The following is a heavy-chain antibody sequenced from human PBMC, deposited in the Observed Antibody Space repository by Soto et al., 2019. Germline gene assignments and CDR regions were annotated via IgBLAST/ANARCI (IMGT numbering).Heavy chain of an antibody. J-gene: IGHJ4*02. Sequence: GGSLRLSCAASGFTFSTYAMNWVRQVPGRGLEWVSGIIGSGTIIEYADSVKGRFTISRDNSRNTLFLQMNSLRAEDTAVYYCARDYYKYYDSSGYYRSPAYWGQGTLVTVSS. CDR1: GFTFSTYA. CDR2: IIGSGTII. V-gene: IGHV3-23*01. CDR3: ARDYYKYYDSSGYYRSPAY. D-gene: IGHD3-22*01.